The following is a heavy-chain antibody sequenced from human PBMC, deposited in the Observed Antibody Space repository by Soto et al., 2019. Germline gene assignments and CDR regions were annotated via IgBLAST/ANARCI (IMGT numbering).Heavy chain of an antibody. CDR1: GYTFTGYY. J-gene: IGHJ4*02. CDR3: ARVPTVGATASRDY. D-gene: IGHD1-26*01. CDR2: INPSGDT. V-gene: IGHV1-46*01. Sequence: GASVKVSCKASGYTFTGYYMHWVRQAPGQGLEWMGIINPSGDTSYAQKFQGRVTMTRDTSTSTVYMELSSLRSEDTAVYYCARVPTVGATASRDYWGQGTLVTVSS.